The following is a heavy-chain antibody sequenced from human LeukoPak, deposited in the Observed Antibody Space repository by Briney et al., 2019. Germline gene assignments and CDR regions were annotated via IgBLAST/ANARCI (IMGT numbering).Heavy chain of an antibody. Sequence: GGSLRLSCVASGFIFSNYAMHWARQAPGKGLEWVAAIWYDGSNKYYADSVKGRFTISRDKSKNTLYLQMNSLRAEDTAVYHCARGSTGYDSDAFDTWGQGTMVTVSS. CDR1: GFIFSNYA. CDR3: ARGSTGYDSDAFDT. CDR2: IWYDGSNK. D-gene: IGHD5-12*01. J-gene: IGHJ3*02. V-gene: IGHV3-33*01.